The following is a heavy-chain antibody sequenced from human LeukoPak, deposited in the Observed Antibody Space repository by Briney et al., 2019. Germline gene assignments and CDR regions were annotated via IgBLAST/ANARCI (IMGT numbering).Heavy chain of an antibody. CDR1: GFTFSSYE. J-gene: IGHJ4*02. V-gene: IGHV3-48*03. CDR3: ARASYYFHSTGYKFVDY. CDR2: ISSSGSTI. D-gene: IGHD3-22*01. Sequence: GGSLRLSCVASGFTFSSYEMNWVRQAPGKELEWVSYISSSGSTIYYADSVKGRFTISRDNAKNSLYLQMNSLRAEDTAVYYCARASYYFHSTGYKFVDYWGQGTLVTVSS.